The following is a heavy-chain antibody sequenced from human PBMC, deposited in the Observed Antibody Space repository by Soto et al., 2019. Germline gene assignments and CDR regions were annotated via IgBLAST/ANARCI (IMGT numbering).Heavy chain of an antibody. CDR1: GYTFTSYY. Sequence: GASVKVSCKASGYTFTSYYIHWVRQAPGQGLEWMGIINPSGGSTSYAQKFQDRVTMTRDTSTNTVYMEVSGLRSEDTAVYYCAKDQEPSTIYYYYYYTDVWGKGTTVNVSS. CDR3: AKDQEPSTIYYYYYYTDV. V-gene: IGHV1-46*03. J-gene: IGHJ6*03. D-gene: IGHD3-3*01. CDR2: INPSGGST.